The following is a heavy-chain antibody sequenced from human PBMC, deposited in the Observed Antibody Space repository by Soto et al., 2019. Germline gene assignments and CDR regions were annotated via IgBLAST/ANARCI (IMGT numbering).Heavy chain of an antibody. D-gene: IGHD2-15*01. Sequence: GGSLRLSCAASGFTLSTYAMSWVRQAPGKGLEWVSYIGGSGNNIYYADSVKGRFTISRDNAKNSLYLQMNSLRDEDTAVYYCARDLTNVVVAATSGVGDAFDIWGQGTMVTVSS. CDR1: GFTLSTYA. J-gene: IGHJ3*02. CDR3: ARDLTNVVVAATSGVGDAFDI. V-gene: IGHV3-48*02. CDR2: IGGSGNNI.